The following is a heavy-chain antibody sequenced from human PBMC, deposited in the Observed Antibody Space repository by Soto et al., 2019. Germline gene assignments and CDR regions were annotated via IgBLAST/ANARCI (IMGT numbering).Heavy chain of an antibody. CDR1: GFTFSSYA. D-gene: IGHD6-19*01. CDR3: AKENLYSSGRNWFDP. V-gene: IGHV3-23*01. Sequence: GGSLRLSCAASGFTFSSYAMSWARQAPGKGLEWVSAISGSGGSTYYADSVKGRFTISRDNSKNTLYLQMNSLRAEDTAVYYCAKENLYSSGRNWFDPWGQGTLVTVSS. CDR2: ISGSGGST. J-gene: IGHJ5*02.